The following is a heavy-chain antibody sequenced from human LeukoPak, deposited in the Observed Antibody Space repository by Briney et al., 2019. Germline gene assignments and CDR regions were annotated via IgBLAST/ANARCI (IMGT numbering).Heavy chain of an antibody. Sequence: SETLSLTCAVYGGSFSGYYWSWIRQPPGKGLEWIGEINHSGSTNYNPSLKSRVTISVDTSKNQFSLKLNSVAAADTAVYYCARGRWHPSVRVDYWGQGTLVTVSS. CDR1: GGSFSGYY. D-gene: IGHD6-13*01. CDR2: INHSGST. CDR3: ARGRWHPSVRVDY. V-gene: IGHV4-34*01. J-gene: IGHJ4*02.